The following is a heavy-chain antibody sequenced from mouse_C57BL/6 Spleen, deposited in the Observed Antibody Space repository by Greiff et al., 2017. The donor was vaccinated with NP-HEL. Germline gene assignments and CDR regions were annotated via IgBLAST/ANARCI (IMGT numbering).Heavy chain of an antibody. D-gene: IGHD1-1*02. CDR1: GYAFSSYW. CDR2: IYPGDGDT. Sequence: VKLMESGAELVKPGASVKISCKASGYAFSSYWMNWVKQRPGKGLEWIGQIYPGDGDTNYNGKFKGKATLTADKSSSTAYMQLSSLTSEDSAVYFCARRGGDYAMDYWGQGTSVTVSS. V-gene: IGHV1-80*01. J-gene: IGHJ4*01. CDR3: ARRGGDYAMDY.